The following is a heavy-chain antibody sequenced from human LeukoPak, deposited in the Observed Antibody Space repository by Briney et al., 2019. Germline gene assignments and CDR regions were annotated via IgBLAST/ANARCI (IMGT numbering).Heavy chain of an antibody. CDR1: GFTFDDYA. Sequence: GGSLRLSCAASGFTFDDYAMHWVRQAPGKGLEWVSLISWDGGSTYYADSVKGRFTISRDNSKNSLYLQMNSLRAEDTALYYCAEGDYETRYYDSSGFDYWGQGTLVTASS. J-gene: IGHJ4*02. CDR2: ISWDGGST. D-gene: IGHD3-22*01. V-gene: IGHV3-43D*04. CDR3: AEGDYETRYYDSSGFDY.